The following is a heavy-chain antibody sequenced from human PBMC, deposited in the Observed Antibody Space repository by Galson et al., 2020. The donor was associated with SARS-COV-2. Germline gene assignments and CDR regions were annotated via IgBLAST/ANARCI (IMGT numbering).Heavy chain of an antibody. J-gene: IGHJ4*02. CDR2: ISSSSYI. Sequence: TGGSLRLSCAASGFTFSSYSMNWVRQAPGKGMEWVSSISSSSYIYYADTVKGRFTISRDNAKNSLYLQMNSLRAEDTAVYYCAREGAVAAHTDYWGQGTLVTVSS. CDR1: GFTFSSYS. D-gene: IGHD6-19*01. CDR3: AREGAVAAHTDY. V-gene: IGHV3-21*01.